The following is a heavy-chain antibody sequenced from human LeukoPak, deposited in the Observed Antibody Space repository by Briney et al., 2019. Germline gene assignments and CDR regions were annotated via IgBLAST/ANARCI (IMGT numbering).Heavy chain of an antibody. Sequence: GGSLRLSCAASGFTFSSYGMHWVRQAPGKGLEWVAFIRYDGSNKYYADSVKGRFTISRDNSKNTLYLQMNSLRAEDTAVYYCAKDSAPPYSSGWYNYFDYWGQGTLVTVSS. J-gene: IGHJ4*02. V-gene: IGHV3-30*02. CDR1: GFTFSSYG. CDR2: IRYDGSNK. CDR3: AKDSAPPYSSGWYNYFDY. D-gene: IGHD6-19*01.